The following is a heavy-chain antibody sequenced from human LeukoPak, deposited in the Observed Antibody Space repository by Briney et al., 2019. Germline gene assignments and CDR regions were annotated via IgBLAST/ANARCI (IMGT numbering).Heavy chain of an antibody. CDR2: IYYSGST. V-gene: IGHV4-59*06. CDR1: GGSISGYY. CDR3: ARGVEEPAAGTRWFDP. Sequence: SETLSLTCTVSGGSISGYYWSWIRQPAGKGLEWIGYIYYSGSTYYNPSLKSRVTISVDTSKNQFSLKLSSVTAADTAVYYCARGVEEPAAGTRWFDPWGQGTLVTVSS. J-gene: IGHJ5*02. D-gene: IGHD6-13*01.